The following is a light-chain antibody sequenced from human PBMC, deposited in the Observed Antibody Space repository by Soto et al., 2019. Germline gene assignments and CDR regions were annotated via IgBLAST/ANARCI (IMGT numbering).Light chain of an antibody. CDR1: SSDVGGYNY. J-gene: IGLJ2*01. CDR3: ISYTSSSTYLV. V-gene: IGLV2-14*01. Sequence: QSALTQPASVSGSPGQSITISCTGTSSDVGGYNYVSWYQQHPGKAPKLMIYDVSNRPSGVSNRFSGSKSGNTASLTISGLQDEDEADYYSISYTSSSTYLVFGVEQQLTVL. CDR2: DVS.